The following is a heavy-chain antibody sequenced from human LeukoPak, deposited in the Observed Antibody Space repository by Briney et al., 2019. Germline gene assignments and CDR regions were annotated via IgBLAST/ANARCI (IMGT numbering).Heavy chain of an antibody. J-gene: IGHJ4*02. Sequence: ASVKVSCKACGYTFTSYGISWVRQAPGHGLEWLGWISAYSGNTNYAQKLQRRVTMTTDTSTSTAYMELRSLRSDHTAVYYRARGGTGLSTTDYWGQGPLVTVSS. CDR2: ISAYSGNT. D-gene: IGHD1-26*01. V-gene: IGHV1-18*01. CDR1: GYTFTSYG. CDR3: ARGGTGLSTTDY.